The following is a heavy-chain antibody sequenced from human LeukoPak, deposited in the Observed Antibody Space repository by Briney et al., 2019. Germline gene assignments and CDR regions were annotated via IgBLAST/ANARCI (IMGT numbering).Heavy chain of an antibody. CDR3: AKSDSSSWYLPFDY. CDR2: ISWNSGSI. Sequence: GRSVGLSCAASGFTFDHYAIHWVRQAPGEGLEWVSGISWNSGSIGYADSVKGRFTISRDNAKNSLYLQMNSLRAEDTALYYCAKSDSSSWYLPFDYWGQGTLVTVSS. V-gene: IGHV3-9*01. J-gene: IGHJ4*02. D-gene: IGHD6-13*01. CDR1: GFTFDHYA.